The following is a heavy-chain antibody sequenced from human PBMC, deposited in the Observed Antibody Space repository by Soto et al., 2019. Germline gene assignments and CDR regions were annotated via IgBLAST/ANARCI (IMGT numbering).Heavy chain of an antibody. CDR1: GGTFRGYT. V-gene: IGHV1-69*04. D-gene: IGHD6-19*01. CDR3: AKDRVIAVAGTIVY. Sequence: PVKVSSKASGGTFRGYTICWAQQAPGQGLEWMGRIIPILGIANYAQKFQGRVTITADKSTSTAYMELSSLRSEDTAVYYCAKDRVIAVAGTIVYWGQGTLVTSPQ. J-gene: IGHJ4*02. CDR2: IIPILGIA.